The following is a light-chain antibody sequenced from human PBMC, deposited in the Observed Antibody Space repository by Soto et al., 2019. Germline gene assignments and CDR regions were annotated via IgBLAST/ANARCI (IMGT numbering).Light chain of an antibody. Sequence: DIRMSQSPPSLAASVGDRVTITCRASQSIDRFLNWYQQKSGIAPKLLIFAASSLQDGVPSRFSGSGSGTDFALTITSLQPEDFATYYCQQTHGTPYNFVQGTKLQIK. CDR1: QSIDRF. V-gene: IGKV1-39*01. CDR3: QQTHGTPYN. CDR2: AAS. J-gene: IGKJ2*01.